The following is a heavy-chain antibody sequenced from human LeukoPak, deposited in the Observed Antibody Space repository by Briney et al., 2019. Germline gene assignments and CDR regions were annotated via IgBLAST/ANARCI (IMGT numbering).Heavy chain of an antibody. CDR2: IYYSGST. V-gene: IGHV4-61*08. CDR3: AREVVRGVISFWYFDL. CDR1: GGSINNGGYY. Sequence: PSETLSLTCTVSGGSINNGGYYWSWIRQHPGKGLEWIGFIYYSGSTNYNPSLKSRVTISVDTSKNQFSLKLSSVTAADTAVYYCAREVVRGVISFWYFDLWGRGTLVTVSS. J-gene: IGHJ2*01. D-gene: IGHD3-10*01.